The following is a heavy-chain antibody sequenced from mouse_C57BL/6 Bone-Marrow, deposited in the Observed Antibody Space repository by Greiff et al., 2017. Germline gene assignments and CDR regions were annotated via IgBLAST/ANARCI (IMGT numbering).Heavy chain of an antibody. J-gene: IGHJ3*01. Sequence: EVQLQQSGPELVKPGASVKMSCKASGYTFTDYNMHWVKQSHGKSLEWIGYINPNNGGTSYNQKFKGKATLTVNKSSSTAYMELRSLTSEDSAVYYCARWGKLRGTFPYWGQGTLVTVSA. V-gene: IGHV1-22*01. D-gene: IGHD1-1*01. CDR2: INPNNGGT. CDR1: GYTFTDYN. CDR3: ARWGKLRGTFPY.